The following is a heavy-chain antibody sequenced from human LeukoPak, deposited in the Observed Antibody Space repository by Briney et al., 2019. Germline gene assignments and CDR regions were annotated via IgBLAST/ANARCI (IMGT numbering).Heavy chain of an antibody. CDR1: GFTFSSYN. CDR3: ARDHSAMPSY. J-gene: IGHJ4*02. CDR2: ISYDGSYT. Sequence: PGRSLRLSCAASGFTFSSYNFHWLRQAPGKGLEWLTVISYDGSYTSYRASVKGRFTVSRDNSQNTLYLQMNGLRAEDTALYYCARDHSAMPSYWGQGTLVTVSS. D-gene: IGHD2-2*01. V-gene: IGHV3-30*03.